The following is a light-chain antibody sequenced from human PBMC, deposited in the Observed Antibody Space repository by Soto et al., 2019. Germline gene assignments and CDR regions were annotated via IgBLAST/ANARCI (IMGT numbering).Light chain of an antibody. Sequence: IVMTHSPATMTVAPGERATLSCRASQSVGSDLAWYQQQPGQAPRLLIYGASSRATGIPDRFSGSGSGTAFTLTISRLAPEDFPVYYCPQYVSWTFGHGTKV. J-gene: IGKJ1*01. CDR2: GAS. V-gene: IGKV3-20*01. CDR1: QSVGSD. CDR3: PQYVSWT.